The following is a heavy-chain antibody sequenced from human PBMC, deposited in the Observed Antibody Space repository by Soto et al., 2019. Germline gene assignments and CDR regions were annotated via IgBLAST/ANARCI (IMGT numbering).Heavy chain of an antibody. J-gene: IGHJ4*01. CDR1: GFTFSSYA. CDR2: ISYDGSNK. Sequence: QVQLVESGGGVVQPGRSLRLSCAASGFTFSSYAMHWVRQAPGKGLAWVAVISYDGSNKYYADSVQGRFTISRDNAQSTLYLQMNSLGAEGTGVYYCARDSGDYWGQGTLVNVSS. CDR3: ARDSGDY. V-gene: IGHV3-30-3*01.